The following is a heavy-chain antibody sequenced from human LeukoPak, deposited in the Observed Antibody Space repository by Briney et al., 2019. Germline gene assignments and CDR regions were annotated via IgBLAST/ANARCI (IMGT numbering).Heavy chain of an antibody. Sequence: KPSETLSLTCTVSGGSISSSSYCWGSLRQPPGEGREGIGSIYYSGTTYYNPTLKSRVTISLDTSKKQVSLKLTSVTAADAAVYYCARGWSISMNRGLEGLDYWGQGTLVTVSS. CDR3: ARGWSISMNRGLEGLDY. CDR1: GGSISSSSYC. D-gene: IGHD3-10*01. CDR2: IYYSGTT. V-gene: IGHV4-39*07. J-gene: IGHJ4*02.